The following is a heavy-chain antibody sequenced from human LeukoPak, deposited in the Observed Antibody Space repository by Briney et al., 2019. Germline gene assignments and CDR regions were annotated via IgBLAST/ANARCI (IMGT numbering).Heavy chain of an antibody. V-gene: IGHV3-21*01. D-gene: IGHD2-2*01. J-gene: IGHJ5*02. CDR3: ASDVIVVVPAANNWFDP. CDR2: ISSSSSYI. CDR1: GFTFSSYS. Sequence: PGGSLRLSCAASGFTFSSYSMNWVRQAPGKGLEWVSSISSSSSYIYYADSVKGRFTISRDNAKNSLYLQMNSLRAEDTAVYYCASDVIVVVPAANNWFDPWGQGTLVTVSS.